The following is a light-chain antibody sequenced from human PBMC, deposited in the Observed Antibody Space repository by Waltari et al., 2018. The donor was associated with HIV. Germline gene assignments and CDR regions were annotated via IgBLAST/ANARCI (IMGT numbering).Light chain of an antibody. CDR1: SSDVGSYNL. V-gene: IGLV2-23*02. Sequence: QSALTQPASVSGSPGQSITISCTGTSSDVGSYNLVPWYQQHPGKAPKLMIYEVSKRPSGFSNRFSGSKSGNTASLTISGLQAEDEADYYCCSYVGWSTILYVFGTGTKVTVL. CDR3: CSYVGWSTILYV. CDR2: EVS. J-gene: IGLJ1*01.